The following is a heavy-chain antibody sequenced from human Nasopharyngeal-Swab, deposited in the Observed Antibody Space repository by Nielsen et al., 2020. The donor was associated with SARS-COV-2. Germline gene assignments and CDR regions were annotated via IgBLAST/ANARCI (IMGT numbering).Heavy chain of an antibody. D-gene: IGHD4-23*01. CDR2: TEIGGTT. CDR1: GLTVSSTY. CDR3: TRDIGGKYGY. Sequence: GESLKISCVVSGLTVSSTYMSWVRQAPGKGLDWVSVTEIGGTTHYADSVKGRFTISRDNAKNTPYLQMNSLRGEDTAVYYCTRDIGGKYGYWGQGNLVTVSS. J-gene: IGHJ4*02. V-gene: IGHV3-53*01.